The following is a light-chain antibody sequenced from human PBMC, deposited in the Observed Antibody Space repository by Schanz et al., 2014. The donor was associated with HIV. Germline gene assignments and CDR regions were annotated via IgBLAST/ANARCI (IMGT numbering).Light chain of an antibody. CDR2: AAS. CDR1: QRISSN. J-gene: IGKJ2*01. CDR3: QQYNSFSST. Sequence: DIQMTQSPSSLSASVGDRVTITCRASQRISSNLNWYQQKPRKAPKLLIYAASSLQSGVPSRFSGSGSGTDFTLTISSLQPEDFATYYCQQYNSFSSTFGQGTKLEIK. V-gene: IGKV1-39*01.